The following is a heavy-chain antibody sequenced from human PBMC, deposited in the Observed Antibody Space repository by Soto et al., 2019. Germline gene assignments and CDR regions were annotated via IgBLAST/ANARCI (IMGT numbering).Heavy chain of an antibody. V-gene: IGHV4-30-4*01. D-gene: IGHD2-15*01. CDR1: CGSSSSGDYD. J-gene: IGHJ6*02. CDR3: ARDLRSGSGRGRGMDV. Sequence: SETLSLTSTVSCGSSSSGDYDWSWIRQPPGKGLECIGYIYYSGSTYYNPSLKSRVTISVHTSKTQFSLKLSSATAADPAVYYCARDLRSGSGRGRGMDVWGQGTTLTVSS. CDR2: IYYSGST.